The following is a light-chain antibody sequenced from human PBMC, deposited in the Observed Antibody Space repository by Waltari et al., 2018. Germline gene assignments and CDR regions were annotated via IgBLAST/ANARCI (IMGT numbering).Light chain of an antibody. CDR1: SSNIGAGSD. CDR2: AYS. Sequence: QSVLTQPPSVSGAPGQRVTISCTGSSSNIGAGSDVHWYQQLPGAAPKLPIYAYSNRPSGVPDRFYGSRSGTSASLAITGLQAEDEADYYCQSYDSSLSAVFGGGTKLTVL. CDR3: QSYDSSLSAV. V-gene: IGLV1-40*01. J-gene: IGLJ3*02.